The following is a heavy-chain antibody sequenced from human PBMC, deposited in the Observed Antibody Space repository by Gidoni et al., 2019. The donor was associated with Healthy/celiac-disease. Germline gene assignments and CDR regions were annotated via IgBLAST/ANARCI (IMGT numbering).Heavy chain of an antibody. CDR1: GFTFSSYS. D-gene: IGHD1-26*01. V-gene: IGHV3-21*01. CDR2: ISSSSSYI. J-gene: IGHJ4*02. CDR3: ARESQGGIDY. Sequence: EVQLVESGGGLVKPGGSLRLSCAASGFTFSSYSMNWVRQAPGKGLGWVSSISSSSSYIYYADSVKGRFTISRDNAKNSLYLQMNSLRAEDTAVYYCARESQGGIDYWGQGTLVTVSS.